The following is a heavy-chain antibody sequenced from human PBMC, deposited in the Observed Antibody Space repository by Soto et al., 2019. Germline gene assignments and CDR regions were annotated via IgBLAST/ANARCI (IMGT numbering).Heavy chain of an antibody. J-gene: IGHJ6*02. CDR1: GYSFTSYY. CDR2: IYPDDSRT. CDR3: ATIFHSPRGHHYYYGVDV. Sequence: GESLKISCKGSGYSFTSYYIGWVRQMPGKGLEWMGIIYPDDSRTRYSPSFEDQVTISADQSINTAYLQWSSLKASDTAIYYCATIFHSPRGHHYYYGVDVWGQGTAVTVSS. D-gene: IGHD2-21*01. V-gene: IGHV5-51*01.